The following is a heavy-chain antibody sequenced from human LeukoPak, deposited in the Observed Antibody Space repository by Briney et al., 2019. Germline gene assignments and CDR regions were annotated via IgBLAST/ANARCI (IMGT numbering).Heavy chain of an antibody. CDR1: GYTFTSYD. CDR3: ARQDYGGNLNAWYFDY. CDR2: MNPNSGNT. V-gene: IGHV1-8*01. D-gene: IGHD4-23*01. J-gene: IGHJ4*02. Sequence: ASVKVSCKASGYTFTSYDINWVRQATGQGLEWMGWMNPNSGNTGYAQKFQGRVTMTRSIFISTAYMELSSLRSEDTAVYYCARQDYGGNLNAWYFDYWGQGTLVTVSS.